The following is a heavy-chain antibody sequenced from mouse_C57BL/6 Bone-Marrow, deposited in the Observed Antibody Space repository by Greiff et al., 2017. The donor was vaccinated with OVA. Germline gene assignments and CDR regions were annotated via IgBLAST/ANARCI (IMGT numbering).Heavy chain of an antibody. D-gene: IGHD1-1*01. CDR3: ARGVFITTVVAFDY. CDR2: ISYDGSN. J-gene: IGHJ2*01. CDR1: GYSITSGYY. V-gene: IGHV3-6*01. Sequence: EVKLQESGPGLVKPSQSLSLTCSVTGYSITSGYYWNWIRQFPGNKLEWMGYISYDGSNNYNPSLKNRISITRDTSKNQFFLKLNSVTTEDTATYYCARGVFITTVVAFDYWGQGTTLTVSS.